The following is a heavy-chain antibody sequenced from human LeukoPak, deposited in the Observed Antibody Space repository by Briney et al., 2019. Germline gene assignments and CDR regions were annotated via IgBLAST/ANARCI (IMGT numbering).Heavy chain of an antibody. CDR2: IKQDGSEK. V-gene: IGHV3-7*01. Sequence: GSLRLSCAASGFTFSSYWMSWVRQAPGKGLEWVANIKQDGSEKYYVDSVKGRFTISRDNAKNSLYLQMNSLRAEDTAVYYCAKDRRHIVVVIAIPEEYYFDYWGQGTLVTVSS. D-gene: IGHD2-21*01. CDR3: AKDRRHIVVVIAIPEEYYFDY. CDR1: GFTFSSYW. J-gene: IGHJ4*02.